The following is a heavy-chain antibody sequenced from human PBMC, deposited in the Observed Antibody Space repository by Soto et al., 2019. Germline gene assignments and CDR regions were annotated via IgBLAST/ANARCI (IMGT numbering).Heavy chain of an antibody. CDR1: GYSFTSYD. CDR2: MNRNSGNT. J-gene: IGHJ5*02. V-gene: IGHV1-8*01. Sequence: QVQLVQSGAEVKKPGASVKVSCKASGYSFTSYDINWVRQATGQGLEWMGWMNRNSGNTRYAQKFQCRVTMTRNTSITTAYMELSSLRSEDTAVYNCARERANRFDPWGQGTLVTVSS. CDR3: ARERANRFDP.